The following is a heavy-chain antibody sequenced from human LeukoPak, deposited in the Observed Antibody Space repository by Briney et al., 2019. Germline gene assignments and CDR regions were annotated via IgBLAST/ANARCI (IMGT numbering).Heavy chain of an antibody. CDR2: TIPIFGTA. CDR1: GGTFSSYA. Sequence: SVKVSCKASGGTFSSYAISWVRQAPGQGLGWMGRTIPIFGTANYAQKFQGRVTITTDESTGTAYMELSGLRSEDTAVYYCARLGSGSNSYTLDYWGQGTLVTVSS. D-gene: IGHD4-11*01. J-gene: IGHJ4*02. CDR3: ARLGSGSNSYTLDY. V-gene: IGHV1-69*05.